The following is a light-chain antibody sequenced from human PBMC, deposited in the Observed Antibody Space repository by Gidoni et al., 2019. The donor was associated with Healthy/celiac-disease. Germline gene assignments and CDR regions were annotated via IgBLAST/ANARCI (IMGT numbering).Light chain of an antibody. V-gene: IGLV2-14*03. J-gene: IGLJ2*01. CDR3: SSYTSISVV. CDR1: SSDVGGYNY. CDR2: DVS. Sequence: SPGQSITISCTGTSSDVGGYNYVSWYQQHPGKAPKLMIYDVSNRPSGVSNLFSGSKSGNTASLTISGLQAEDDADYYCSSYTSISVVFGGGTNLTVL.